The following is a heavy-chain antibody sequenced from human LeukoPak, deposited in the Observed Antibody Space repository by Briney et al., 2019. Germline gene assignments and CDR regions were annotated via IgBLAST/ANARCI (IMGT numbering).Heavy chain of an antibody. CDR1: GYTFTSYD. V-gene: IGHV1-8*01. J-gene: IGHJ6*03. Sequence: ASVKVSCKASGYTFTSYDINWVRQATGQGLGWMGWMNPNSGNTGYAQKFQGRVTMTRNTSISTAYMELSRLSSDDTAVYYCATDPRTTVFGTFRYYYMDVWGEGTTVAVSS. D-gene: IGHD3-3*01. CDR2: MNPNSGNT. CDR3: ATDPRTTVFGTFRYYYMDV.